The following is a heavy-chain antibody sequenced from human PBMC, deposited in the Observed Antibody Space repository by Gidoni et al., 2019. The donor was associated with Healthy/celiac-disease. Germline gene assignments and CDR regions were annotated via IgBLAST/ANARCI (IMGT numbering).Heavy chain of an antibody. CDR1: GFTFSNAW. V-gene: IGHV3-15*01. J-gene: IGHJ4*02. D-gene: IGHD4-4*01. Sequence: EVQLVESGGGLVKPGGSLRLSCAASGFTFSNAWMSWVRQAPGKGLEWVGRIKSKTDGGTTDYAAPVKGRFTISRDDSKNTLYLQMNSLKTEDTAVYYCTTEMTTYPPGIDYWGQGTLVTVSS. CDR3: TTEMTTYPPGIDY. CDR2: IKSKTDGGTT.